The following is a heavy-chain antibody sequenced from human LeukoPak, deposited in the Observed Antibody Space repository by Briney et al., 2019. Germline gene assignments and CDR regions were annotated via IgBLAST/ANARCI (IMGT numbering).Heavy chain of an antibody. J-gene: IGHJ4*02. CDR3: ARDNDYGGNSFGY. Sequence: PGGSLRLSCAASGFTVSSNYMSWVRQAPGKGLEWVSVIYSGGSTYYADSVKGRFTISRDNSKNTLYLQMNSLRAEDTAVYYCARDNDYGGNSFGYWGQGTLVTVSS. CDR2: IYSGGST. D-gene: IGHD4-23*01. V-gene: IGHV3-53*01. CDR1: GFTVSSNY.